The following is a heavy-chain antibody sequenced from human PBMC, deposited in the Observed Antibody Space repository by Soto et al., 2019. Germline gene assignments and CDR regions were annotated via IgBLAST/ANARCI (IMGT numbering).Heavy chain of an antibody. CDR1: GGSISSSSYY. Sequence: SETLSLTCTVSGGSISSSSYYWGWIRQPPGKGLEWIGSIYYSGSTYYNPSLKSRVTISVDTSKNQFSLKLSSVTAADTAVYYCARQADHCTNGVCFYNWFDPWGQGTLVTVSS. D-gene: IGHD2-8*01. V-gene: IGHV4-39*01. CDR3: ARQADHCTNGVCFYNWFDP. J-gene: IGHJ5*02. CDR2: IYYSGST.